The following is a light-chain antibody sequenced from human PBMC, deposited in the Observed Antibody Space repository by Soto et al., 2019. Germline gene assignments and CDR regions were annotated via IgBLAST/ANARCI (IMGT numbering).Light chain of an antibody. CDR2: DVT. CDR1: SSDIGAYNY. Sequence: QSVLTQPASVSGSPGQSITISCTGTSSDIGAYNYVSWYQQHPGKAPKLIIYDVTNRPAGISSRFTASKSGNTASLTISGLLAEDEADYYCTSYTGSSTYVFGAGTKVTVL. V-gene: IGLV2-14*03. J-gene: IGLJ1*01. CDR3: TSYTGSSTYV.